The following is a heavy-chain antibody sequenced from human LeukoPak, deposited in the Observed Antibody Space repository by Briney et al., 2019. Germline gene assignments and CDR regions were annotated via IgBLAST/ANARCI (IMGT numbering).Heavy chain of an antibody. V-gene: IGHV3-20*04. CDR1: GFKFDDYG. D-gene: IGHD2-8*01. CDR2: ISWNGGNT. J-gene: IGHJ4*02. CDR3: AREGIYCVNGVCYLDY. Sequence: GGSLRLSCAASGFKFDDYGMSWVRQAPGKALEWVSGISWNGGNTGYADSVKGRFTISRDNAKNSLFLQVNSLRADDTAFYYCAREGIYCVNGVCYLDYWGQGTLVTVSS.